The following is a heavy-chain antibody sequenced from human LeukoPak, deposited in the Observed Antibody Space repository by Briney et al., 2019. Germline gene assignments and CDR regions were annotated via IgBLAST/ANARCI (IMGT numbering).Heavy chain of an antibody. V-gene: IGHV3-9*01. CDR1: GFTFDDYA. Sequence: GGSLRLSCAASGFTFDDYAMHWVRQAPGKGLEWVSGISWNSGSIGYADSVKGRLTISRDNAKNSLYLQMNSLRAEDTALYYCAKGRYSYGPNWFDPWGQGTLVTVSS. J-gene: IGHJ5*02. CDR2: ISWNSGSI. D-gene: IGHD5-18*01. CDR3: AKGRYSYGPNWFDP.